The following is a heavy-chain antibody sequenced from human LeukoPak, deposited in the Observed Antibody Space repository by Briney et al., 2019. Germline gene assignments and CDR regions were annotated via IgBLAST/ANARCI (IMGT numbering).Heavy chain of an antibody. CDR2: ISGSTGDT. V-gene: IGHV1-18*01. CDR3: ARDENYGIFFNVDY. Sequence: GASVKVSFKASGYSFVLYGISWVRQAPGEGPEWMGWISGSTGDTNYAQKFQGRVTMTADTSSSTAYMELRSLRSDDTAIYYCARDENYGIFFNVDYWGQGTLVTVSS. CDR1: GYSFVLYG. D-gene: IGHD4-17*01. J-gene: IGHJ4*02.